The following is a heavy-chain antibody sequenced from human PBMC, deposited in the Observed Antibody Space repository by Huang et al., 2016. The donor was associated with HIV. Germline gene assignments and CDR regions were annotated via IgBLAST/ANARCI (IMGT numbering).Heavy chain of an antibody. D-gene: IGHD3-3*01. Sequence: QVRLEQWGEGVVKPSETLSLTCAVYGASFGSYFWSWIRQSPVKGLQWLGEIKHGGPSNYHPVFQCRVIKSVDTPKIQFSLSLRTMTAADAAIYYCARLPTPSYYDTWSLSSVEEDFFYFNMDLWGQGTPVIVSS. CDR1: GASFGSYF. J-gene: IGHJ6*03. CDR3: ARLPTPSYYDTWSLSSVEEDFFYFNMDL. V-gene: IGHV4-34*01. CDR2: IKHGGPS.